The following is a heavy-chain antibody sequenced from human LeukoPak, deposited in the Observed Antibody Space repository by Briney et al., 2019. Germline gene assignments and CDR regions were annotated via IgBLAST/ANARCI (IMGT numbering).Heavy chain of an antibody. CDR3: ARGDPHADL. CDR2: ITISGHTK. J-gene: IGHJ5*02. Sequence: PGGSLRLSCAASGFDLSTYEMNWVRQAPAKGLEWIADITISGHTKNYADSVKGRFSISRDNARTSLYLQMHSLRVEDTGVYYCARGDPHADLWGQGTLVTVSS. D-gene: IGHD5-24*01. V-gene: IGHV3-48*03. CDR1: GFDLSTYE.